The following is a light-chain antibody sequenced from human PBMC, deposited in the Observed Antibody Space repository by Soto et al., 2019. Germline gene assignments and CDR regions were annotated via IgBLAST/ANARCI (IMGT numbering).Light chain of an antibody. CDR2: DAS. CDR1: QSVGSY. Sequence: EIVLTQSPATLSLSPGERATLSCRASQSVGSYLAWYQQKPGQAPRLLIYDASNSATGMPARFSGSGSWTDFSLTISSLEPEDFAVYFCQQRSNCLTFGGGTKVEIK. CDR3: QQRSNCLT. V-gene: IGKV3-11*01. J-gene: IGKJ4*01.